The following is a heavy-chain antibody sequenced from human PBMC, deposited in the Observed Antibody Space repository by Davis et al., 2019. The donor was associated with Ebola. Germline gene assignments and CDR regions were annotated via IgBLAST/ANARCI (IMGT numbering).Heavy chain of an antibody. CDR3: ARVTYYYDSSGSLYYFDY. V-gene: IGHV4-59*01. CDR2: IYYSGST. CDR1: GGSISSYY. J-gene: IGHJ4*02. Sequence: MPGGSLRLSCTVSGGSISSYYWSWIRQPPGKGLEWIGYIYYSGSTNYNPSLKSRVTISVDTSKNQFSLKLSSVTAADTAVYYCARVTYYYDSSGSLYYFDYWGQGTLVTVSS. D-gene: IGHD3-22*01.